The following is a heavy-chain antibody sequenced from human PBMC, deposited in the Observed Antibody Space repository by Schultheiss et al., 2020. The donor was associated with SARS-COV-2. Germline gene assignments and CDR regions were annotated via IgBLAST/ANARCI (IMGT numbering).Heavy chain of an antibody. J-gene: IGHJ6*02. D-gene: IGHD1/OR15-1a*01. CDR2: MAGHTDDT. CDR1: DYTFTTYG. Sequence: GESLKISCKAIDYTFTTYGVSWVRQAPGQGLEWMGWMAGHTDDTKYGRKFQGRVTLTTDISTSTAYMELRSLRTDDTAVYYCAREMGTQSPFIYGMDLWGQGTTVTVSS. CDR3: AREMGTQSPFIYGMDL. V-gene: IGHV1-18*01.